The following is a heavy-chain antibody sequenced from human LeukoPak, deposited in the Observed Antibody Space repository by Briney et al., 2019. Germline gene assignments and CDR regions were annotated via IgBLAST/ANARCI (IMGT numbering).Heavy chain of an antibody. CDR1: GFTFSDYY. CDR3: AREDDSSGYYYRY. D-gene: IGHD3-22*01. CDR2: ISSSGSTI. Sequence: GGSLRLSCAASGFTFSDYYMSWIRQAPGKGLEWVSYISSSGSTIYYADSAKGRFTISRDNAKNSLYLQMNSLRAEDTAVYYCAREDDSSGYYYRYWGQGTLVTVSS. J-gene: IGHJ4*02. V-gene: IGHV3-11*04.